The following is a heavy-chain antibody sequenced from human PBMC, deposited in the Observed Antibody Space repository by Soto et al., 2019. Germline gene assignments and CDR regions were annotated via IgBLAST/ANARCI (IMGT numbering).Heavy chain of an antibody. Sequence: SETLSLTCAVYGGSFSGYYWSWIRQPPGKGLEWIGEINHSGSTNYNPSLKSRVTISVDTSKNQFSLKLSSVTAADTAVYYCARGMMEWLFFWFDPWGQGTLVTVSS. V-gene: IGHV4-34*01. D-gene: IGHD3-3*01. CDR1: GGSFSGYY. CDR3: ARGMMEWLFFWFDP. CDR2: INHSGST. J-gene: IGHJ5*02.